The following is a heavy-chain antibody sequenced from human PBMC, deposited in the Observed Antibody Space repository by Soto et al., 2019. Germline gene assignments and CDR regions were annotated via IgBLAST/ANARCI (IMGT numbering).Heavy chain of an antibody. D-gene: IGHD3-9*01. CDR1: GFTFSNAW. CDR2: IKSKTDGGTT. V-gene: IGHV3-15*07. CDR3: TTTYYDILTGYPLDYYGMDV. Sequence: GESLKISCAASGFTFSNAWMNWVRQAPGKGLEWVGRIKSKTDGGTTDYAAPVKGRFTISRDDSKNTLYLQMNSLKTEDTAVYYCTTTYYDILTGYPLDYYGMDVWGQGTTVTVSS. J-gene: IGHJ6*02.